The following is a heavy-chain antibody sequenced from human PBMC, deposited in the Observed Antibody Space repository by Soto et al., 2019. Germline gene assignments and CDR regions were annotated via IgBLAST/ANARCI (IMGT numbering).Heavy chain of an antibody. CDR1: GFTFSSYG. CDR3: AREAIVGATNYGMDV. V-gene: IGHV3-33*01. D-gene: IGHD1-26*01. Sequence: QVQLVESGGGVVQPGRSLRLSCAASGFTFSSYGMHWVRQAPGKGLEWVAVIWYDGSNKYSADSVKGRFTISRDNSKNTLYLQMNSLRAEDTAVYYCAREAIVGATNYGMDVWGQGTTVTVSS. CDR2: IWYDGSNK. J-gene: IGHJ6*02.